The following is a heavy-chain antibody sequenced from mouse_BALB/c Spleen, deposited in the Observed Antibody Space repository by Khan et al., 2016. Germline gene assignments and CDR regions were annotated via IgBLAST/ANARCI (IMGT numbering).Heavy chain of an antibody. V-gene: IGHV3-2*02. CDR3: ARRGGPELHFDY. Sequence: EVQLQESGPGLVNPSQSLSLTCTVTGYSITSDYAWNWIRQFPGNKLEWMGYISYSGSTSYNPSLKRRISITRDTSKNQFFLQMNSVTTEDTATYYCARRGGPELHFDYWGQGTTLTVSS. CDR2: ISYSGST. J-gene: IGHJ2*01. CDR1: GYSITSDYA.